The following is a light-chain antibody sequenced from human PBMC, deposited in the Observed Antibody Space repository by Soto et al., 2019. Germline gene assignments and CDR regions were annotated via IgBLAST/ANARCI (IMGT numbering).Light chain of an antibody. CDR2: SNN. CDR3: STWDDSLNGWV. J-gene: IGLJ3*02. Sequence: QSALTQPPSASGTPGQSITIPCSGSSSNIGDNIVNWYQHLPGTAPKLLIHSNNQRPSGVPARFSGSKSATSASLAISGLQSEDEADYFCSTWDDSLNGWVFGGGTKVTVL. V-gene: IGLV1-44*01. CDR1: SSNIGDNI.